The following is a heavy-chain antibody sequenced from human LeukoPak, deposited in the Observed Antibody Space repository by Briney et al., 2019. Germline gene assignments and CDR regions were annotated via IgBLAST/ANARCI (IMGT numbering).Heavy chain of an antibody. V-gene: IGHV4-34*01. CDR2: INHSGST. Sequence: SETLSLTCAVYGGSFSGYYWSWIRQPPGKGLEWIGEINHSGSTNYNPSLKSRVTISVDTSKNQFSLKLSSVTAADTAVYYCARGRVLLWFGVPWTGAFDIWGQGTMVTVSS. CDR1: GGSFSGYY. J-gene: IGHJ3*02. CDR3: ARGRVLLWFGVPWTGAFDI. D-gene: IGHD3-10*01.